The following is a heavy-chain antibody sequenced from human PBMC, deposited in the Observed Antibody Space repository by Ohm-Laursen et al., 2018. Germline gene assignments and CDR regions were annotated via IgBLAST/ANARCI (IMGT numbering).Heavy chain of an antibody. CDR2: IYYSGTT. J-gene: IGHJ5*02. Sequence: PSQTLSLTCTVSGGSISRYYWSWIRQPPGKGLEWIGYIYYSGTTNYNPSLKSRVTISVDTSKNQFSLKLSSVTAADTAVYYCARAVIGHIAWFDPWGQGTLVTVSS. CDR3: ARAVIGHIAWFDP. CDR1: GGSISRYY. V-gene: IGHV4-59*01. D-gene: IGHD2-21*01.